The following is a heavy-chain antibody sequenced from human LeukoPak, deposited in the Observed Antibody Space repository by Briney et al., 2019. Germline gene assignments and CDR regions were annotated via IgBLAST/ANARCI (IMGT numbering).Heavy chain of an antibody. CDR1: GGSFSGYY. J-gene: IGHJ4*02. Sequence: SETLSLTCAVYGGSFSGYYWSWIRQPPGKGLEWIGEINHSGSTNYNPSLKSRVTISVDTSKNQFSLKLSSVTAADTAVYYCARGESSSWTDWGQGTLVTVSS. D-gene: IGHD6-13*01. CDR2: INHSGST. CDR3: ARGESSSWTD. V-gene: IGHV4-34*01.